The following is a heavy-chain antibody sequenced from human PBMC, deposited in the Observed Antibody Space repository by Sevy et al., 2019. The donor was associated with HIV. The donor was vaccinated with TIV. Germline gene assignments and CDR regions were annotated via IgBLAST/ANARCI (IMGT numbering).Heavy chain of an antibody. CDR3: AKGSHNTGWFPDY. CDR1: GFTFSSYA. Sequence: GGSLRLSCAASGFTFSSYAMSWVRQAPGKGLEWVSPISGTGSITYYADSVRGRFTISRDNSNNILYLQMNSLRAEDTAVYFCAKGSHNTGWFPDYWGHGTLVTVSS. J-gene: IGHJ4*01. CDR2: ISGTGSIT. V-gene: IGHV3-23*01. D-gene: IGHD6-19*01.